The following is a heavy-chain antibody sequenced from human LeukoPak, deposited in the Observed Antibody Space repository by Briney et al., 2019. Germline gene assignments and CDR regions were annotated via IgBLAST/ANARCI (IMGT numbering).Heavy chain of an antibody. Sequence: SETLSLTCTVSGASISSHYWSWLRQPPGKGLEWIGNIYYSGSTNNNPSLKSRVTISVDTSKNQFSLKLSSVTAADTAVYYCARYIAVPSSSYYYMDVWGKGTTVTVSS. J-gene: IGHJ6*03. V-gene: IGHV4-59*11. D-gene: IGHD6-19*01. CDR1: GASISSHY. CDR2: IYYSGST. CDR3: ARYIAVPSSSYYYMDV.